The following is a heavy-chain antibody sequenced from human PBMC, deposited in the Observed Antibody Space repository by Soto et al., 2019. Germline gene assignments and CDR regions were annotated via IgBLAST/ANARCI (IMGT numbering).Heavy chain of an antibody. CDR1: GYTFTSYG. J-gene: IGHJ6*03. Sequence: GASVKVSCKASGYTFTSYGISWVRQAPGQGLEWMGWISAYNGNTNYAQKLQGRVTMTTDTSTSTAYMELRSLRSDDTAVYYCARVPTDLEWLYYMDVWGKGTRVTVSS. CDR3: ARVPTDLEWLYYMDV. V-gene: IGHV1-18*01. D-gene: IGHD3-3*01. CDR2: ISAYNGNT.